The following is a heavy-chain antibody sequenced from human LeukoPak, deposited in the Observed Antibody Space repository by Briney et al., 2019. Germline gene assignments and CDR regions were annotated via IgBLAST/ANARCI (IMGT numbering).Heavy chain of an antibody. V-gene: IGHV4-38-2*02. Sequence: SSETLSLTCTVSGDSVTNDFFWGWVRQPPGKELEWIGSFCLGRDTYYRPSLKSRVTIPVDTSKNQFSLNLNSVTAADTAVHYCARWASISRQPGGFFDHWGQGTLVTVSS. CDR3: ARWASISRQPGGFFDH. J-gene: IGHJ4*02. CDR1: GDSVTNDFF. D-gene: IGHD3-16*01. CDR2: FCLGRDT.